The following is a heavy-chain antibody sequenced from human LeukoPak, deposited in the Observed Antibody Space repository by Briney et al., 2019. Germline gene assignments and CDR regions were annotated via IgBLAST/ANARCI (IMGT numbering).Heavy chain of an antibody. Sequence: GGSLRLSCAASGCTFDDYAMHWVRRAPGKGLEWVSGISWNSGSIGYGDSVKGRFTISRDNARNSLYLQMSSLRAEDTALYYCAKSSSPRSDFRTGAFDIWGQGTMVTVSS. CDR2: ISWNSGSI. D-gene: IGHD1-14*01. V-gene: IGHV3-9*01. J-gene: IGHJ3*02. CDR1: GCTFDDYA. CDR3: AKSSSPRSDFRTGAFDI.